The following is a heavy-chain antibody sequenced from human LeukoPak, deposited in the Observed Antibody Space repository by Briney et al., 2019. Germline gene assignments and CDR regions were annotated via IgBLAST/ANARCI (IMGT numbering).Heavy chain of an antibody. CDR2: ITWNGGSI. CDR3: AGGDYDFWSDYYHYWVY. D-gene: IGHD3-3*01. CDR1: GFTFVDYA. V-gene: IGHV3-9*01. Sequence: GGSLRLSCAASGFTFVDYAMHWVRQAPGKGLEWVSGITWNGGSIGYADFVKGRFTISRDNAKNSLYLQMNSLRAEDTAVYYCAGGDYDFWSDYYHYWVYWGQGTLVTVSS. J-gene: IGHJ4*02.